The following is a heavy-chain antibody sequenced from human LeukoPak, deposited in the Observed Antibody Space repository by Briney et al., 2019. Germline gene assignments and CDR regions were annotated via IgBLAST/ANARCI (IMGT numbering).Heavy chain of an antibody. V-gene: IGHV3-48*04. CDR3: ARVLCSSTSCYTGLDY. CDR2: ISSSGSTI. D-gene: IGHD2-2*01. CDR1: GFTFSNYG. Sequence: GGSLRLSCAASGFTFSNYGIHWVRQAPGKGLEWVSYISSSGSTIYYADSVKGRFTISRDNAKNSLYLQMNSLRAEDTAVYYCARVLCSSTSCYTGLDYWGQGTLVTTSS. J-gene: IGHJ4*02.